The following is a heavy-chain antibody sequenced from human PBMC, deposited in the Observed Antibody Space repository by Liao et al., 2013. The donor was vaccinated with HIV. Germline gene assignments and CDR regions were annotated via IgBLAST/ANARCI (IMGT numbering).Heavy chain of an antibody. Sequence: QLQLQESSPGLVKPSETLSLTCAVYGGSFSGYFWYWIRQPPGKGLEWIGEINHSGSTNYNPSLKSRVTISVDTSKNQFSLKLSSVTAADTAVYYCARGPTQLRFLEWLSGSLDYWGQGTLVTVSS. J-gene: IGHJ4*02. D-gene: IGHD3-3*01. CDR3: ARGPTQLRFLEWLSGSLDY. V-gene: IGHV4-34*01. CDR2: INHSGST. CDR1: GGSFSGYF.